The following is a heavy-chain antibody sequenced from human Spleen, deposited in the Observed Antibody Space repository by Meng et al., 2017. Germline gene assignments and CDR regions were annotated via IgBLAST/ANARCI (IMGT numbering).Heavy chain of an antibody. CDR3: ARGYCSTTNCNWFDP. J-gene: IGHJ5*02. CDR1: GGSISGSSW. CDR2: IYHTGST. D-gene: IGHD2-2*01. Sequence: QVQLQESGPGLVKPSGTLSLTCPVPGGSISGSSWWTWVRQPPGKGLEWIGEIYHTGSTNYNPSLKSRVTISVDKSKNQFSLKLSSVTAADTAVYYCARGYCSTTNCNWFDPWGQGTLVTVSS. V-gene: IGHV4-4*02.